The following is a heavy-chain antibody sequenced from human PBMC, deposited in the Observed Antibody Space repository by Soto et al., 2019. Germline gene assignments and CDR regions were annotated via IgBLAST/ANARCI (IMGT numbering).Heavy chain of an antibody. V-gene: IGHV3-20*04. J-gene: IGHJ3*02. Sequence: GGSLRLSCAAFGFRFDDYGMSWVRQVPGKGLEWVSGINRDGGSTGYADSVKGRFTISRDNAKNSLYLQMNSLRAEDTAVYYCAKTTDGWFSAFEIWGQGTMVTVSS. D-gene: IGHD6-19*01. CDR2: INRDGGST. CDR3: AKTTDGWFSAFEI. CDR1: GFRFDDYG.